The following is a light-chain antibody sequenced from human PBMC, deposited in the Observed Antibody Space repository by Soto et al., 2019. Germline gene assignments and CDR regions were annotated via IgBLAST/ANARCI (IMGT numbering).Light chain of an antibody. CDR3: QHTYNTPFT. J-gene: IGKJ3*01. CDR1: QSISRY. CDR2: AAS. V-gene: IGKV1-39*01. Sequence: DIQMTQAPSSLSASVGDRVTITCRASQSISRYVNWYQQKPRKAPRLLIFAASSLQGGAPSRFSGSGSGTDFTLTISSLQPEDFATYYCQHTYNTPFTFGPGTKVDIK.